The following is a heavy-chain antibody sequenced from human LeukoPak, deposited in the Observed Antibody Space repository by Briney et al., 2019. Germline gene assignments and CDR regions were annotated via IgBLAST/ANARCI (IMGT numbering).Heavy chain of an antibody. CDR3: ARGPARNAFDI. CDR1: GFTLSNYW. J-gene: IGHJ3*02. Sequence: GGSLRLSCAASGFTLSNYWMSWVRQAPGKVLEWVANTKQDGSEKYYVDSVKGRFTISRNNAKSSLYLQMNSLRAEDTAVYYCARGPARNAFDIWGQGTLVTVSS. V-gene: IGHV3-7*01. CDR2: TKQDGSEK.